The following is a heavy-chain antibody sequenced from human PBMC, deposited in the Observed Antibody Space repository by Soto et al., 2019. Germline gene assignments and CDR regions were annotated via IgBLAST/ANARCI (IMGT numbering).Heavy chain of an antibody. CDR1: GGSMSSGDYY. CDR3: ARVGGGYVRRGYHYGLDF. CDR2: IYHSGST. V-gene: IGHV4-30-4*01. Sequence: SRTLSLTCTVAGGSMSSGDYYWSLIRQPPGKGLVSIVYIYHSGSTCYHPSLHSRVTISVDTSKNQFSRKLSCVTAPDPALYCCARVGGGYVRRGYHYGLDFWGKGSTVPVSP. J-gene: IGHJ6*04. D-gene: IGHD5-12*01.